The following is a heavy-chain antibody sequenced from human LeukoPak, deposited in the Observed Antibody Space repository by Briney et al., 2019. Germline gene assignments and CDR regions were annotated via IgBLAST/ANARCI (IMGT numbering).Heavy chain of an antibody. CDR3: ARGGYHAYYLDY. D-gene: IGHD5-18*01. V-gene: IGHV3-21*01. CDR1: GFTFSSYS. J-gene: IGHJ4*02. Sequence: PGGSLRLSCAASGFTFSSYSMNWVRQAPGKGLEWVSSITSSSIYISYADSMKGRFTISRDNAKNSLFLQMNSLRAEDTAVYYCARGGYHAYYLDYWGQGSLVTVSS. CDR2: ITSSSIYI.